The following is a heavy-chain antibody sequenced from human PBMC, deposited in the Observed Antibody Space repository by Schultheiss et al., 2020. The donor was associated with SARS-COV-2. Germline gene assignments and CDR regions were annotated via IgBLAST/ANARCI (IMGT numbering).Heavy chain of an antibody. Sequence: GESLKISCAASGFTFSSRSMVWVRQAPGKGLEWVSRIKSGGTYASYADSVKGRFTISRDNSQNTLYLQMNSLRAEDTAVYYCAKALSTYSSGWYSDFDYWGQGTLVTVSS. V-gene: IGHV3-23*01. D-gene: IGHD6-19*01. CDR1: GFTFSSRS. CDR2: IKSGGTYA. J-gene: IGHJ4*02. CDR3: AKALSTYSSGWYSDFDY.